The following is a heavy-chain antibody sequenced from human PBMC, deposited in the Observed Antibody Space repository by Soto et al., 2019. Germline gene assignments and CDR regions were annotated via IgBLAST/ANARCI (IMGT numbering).Heavy chain of an antibody. CDR2: LIPILGTT. V-gene: IGHV1-69*01. CDR1: GCTFSSDA. CDR3: ARASGYVSGWYHDY. Sequence: QVQLVQSGAEVRKPGSSVKVSCKASGCTFSSDAVSWVRQAPGQGLGWMGGLIPILGTTHYAQKFQGRVRITADESRNTAYMELSSLRSDDTAVYYCARASGYVSGWYHDYWGQGTRVTVSS. J-gene: IGHJ4*02. D-gene: IGHD6-19*01.